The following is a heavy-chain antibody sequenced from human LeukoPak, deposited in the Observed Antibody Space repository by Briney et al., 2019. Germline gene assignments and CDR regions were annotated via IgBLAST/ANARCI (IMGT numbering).Heavy chain of an antibody. Sequence: ASVKVSCKASGYTFTDYYIHWVRQAPGQGPEWMGWINPNSGGTKYVQKLQGRVTMTRDTSISTAYLELSSLRSDGTAVYYCARDSGDIVDYFDYWGQGTLVIVSS. CDR2: INPNSGGT. D-gene: IGHD5-12*01. CDR1: GYTFTDYY. CDR3: ARDSGDIVDYFDY. V-gene: IGHV1-2*02. J-gene: IGHJ4*02.